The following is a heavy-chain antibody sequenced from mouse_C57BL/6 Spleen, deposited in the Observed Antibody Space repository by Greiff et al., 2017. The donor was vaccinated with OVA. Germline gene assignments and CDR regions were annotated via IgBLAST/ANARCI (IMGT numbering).Heavy chain of an antibody. V-gene: IGHV1-52*01. CDR3: ARKSGNLEAMDY. Sequence: QVQLKQPGAELVRPGSSVKLSCKASGYTFTSYWMHWVKQRPIQGLEWIGNIDPSDSETHYNQKFKDKATLTVDKSSSTAYMQLSSLTSEDSAVYYCARKSGNLEAMDYWGQGTSVTVSS. CDR2: IDPSDSET. J-gene: IGHJ4*01. D-gene: IGHD1-3*01. CDR1: GYTFTSYW.